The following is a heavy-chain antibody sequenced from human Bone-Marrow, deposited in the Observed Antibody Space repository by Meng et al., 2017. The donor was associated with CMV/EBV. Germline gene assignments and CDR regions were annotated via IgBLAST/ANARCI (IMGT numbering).Heavy chain of an antibody. J-gene: IGHJ1*01. CDR2: IRYDGSNK. CDR1: GFTFSSYG. Sequence: GGSLRLSCAASGFTFSSYGMHWVRQAPGKGLEWVAFIRYDGSNKYYADSVKGRFTISRDNSKNTPYLEMNSLGADDTVVYYCARDAGSSSWPNFQHWGQGTLVTVSS. D-gene: IGHD6-13*01. V-gene: IGHV3-30*02. CDR3: ARDAGSSSWPNFQH.